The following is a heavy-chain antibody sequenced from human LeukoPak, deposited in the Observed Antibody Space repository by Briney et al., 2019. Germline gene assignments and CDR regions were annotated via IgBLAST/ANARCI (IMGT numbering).Heavy chain of an antibody. V-gene: IGHV3-7*01. CDR3: ARHLSGVTGYTYGRGIDY. CDR1: GFTFSSYW. Sequence: GGSLRLSCAASGFTFSSYWMSWVRQAPGKGLEWAANIKKDGSEKYYVDSVKGRFTISRDNAKKSLYLQMNSLRAEDTAVYYCARHLSGVTGYTYGRGIDYWGQGALVTVSS. CDR2: IKKDGSEK. J-gene: IGHJ4*02. D-gene: IGHD5-18*01.